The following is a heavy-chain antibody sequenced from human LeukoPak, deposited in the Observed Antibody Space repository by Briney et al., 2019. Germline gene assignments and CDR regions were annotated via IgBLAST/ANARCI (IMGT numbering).Heavy chain of an antibody. J-gene: IGHJ4*02. D-gene: IGHD2-21*02. CDR1: GFTVSRYY. CDR2: IYSGGST. CDR3: ARGDSVGTAAY. V-gene: IGHV3-53*01. Sequence: GGSLRLSCAASGFTVSRYYISWVRQAPGKGLEWVSVIYSGGSTYYADSVKGRFTISRDNSKNTLYLQTNSLRAEDTAVYYCARGDSVGTAAYWGQGTLFTVSS.